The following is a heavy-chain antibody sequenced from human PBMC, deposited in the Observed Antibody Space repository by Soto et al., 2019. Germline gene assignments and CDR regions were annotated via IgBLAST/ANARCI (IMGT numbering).Heavy chain of an antibody. CDR3: AKDYGGNSPYYFDY. D-gene: IGHD4-17*01. V-gene: IGHV3-23*01. J-gene: IGHJ4*02. Sequence: EVQLLESGGGLVQPGGSLRLSCAASGFTFSSYVMSWVRQAPGKGLEWVSTISGSGGSTYSADSVKGRFTISRDNSKNTLYLQMNSLRVEDTAVYYCAKDYGGNSPYYFDYWGQGTLVTVSS. CDR1: GFTFSSYV. CDR2: ISGSGGST.